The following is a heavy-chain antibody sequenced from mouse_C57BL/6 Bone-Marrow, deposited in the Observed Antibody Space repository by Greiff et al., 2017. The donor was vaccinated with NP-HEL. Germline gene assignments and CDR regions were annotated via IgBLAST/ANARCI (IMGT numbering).Heavy chain of an antibody. CDR3: ARSYYSNYYFDY. Sequence: QVQLQQSGAELARPGASVKMSCKASGYTFTSYTMHWVKQRPGQGLEWIGYINPSSGYTKYNQKFKDKATLTADKSSSTAYMQLSSLTSEDSAVYYCARSYYSNYYFDYWGQGTTLTVSS. CDR2: INPSSGYT. V-gene: IGHV1-4*01. D-gene: IGHD2-5*01. J-gene: IGHJ2*01. CDR1: GYTFTSYT.